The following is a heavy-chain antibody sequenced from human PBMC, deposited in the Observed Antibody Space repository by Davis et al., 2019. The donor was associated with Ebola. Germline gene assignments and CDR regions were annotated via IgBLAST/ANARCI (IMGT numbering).Heavy chain of an antibody. CDR1: GFTFSSYA. CDR3: AKDMRRRGSGSSPYYYYMDV. J-gene: IGHJ6*03. D-gene: IGHD3-10*01. CDR2: ISGSGGST. V-gene: IGHV3-23*01. Sequence: PGGSLRLSCAASGFTFSSYAMSWVRQAPGKGLEWVSAISGSGGSTYYADSVKGRFTISRDNSKNTLYLQMNSLRAEDTAVYYCAKDMRRRGSGSSPYYYYMDVWGKGTTVTVSS.